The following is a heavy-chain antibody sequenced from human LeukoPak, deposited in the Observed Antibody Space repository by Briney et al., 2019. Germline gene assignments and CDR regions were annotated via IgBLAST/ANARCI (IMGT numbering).Heavy chain of an antibody. CDR3: TKGGHLDY. D-gene: IGHD3-16*01. V-gene: IGHV3-7*01. J-gene: IGHJ4*02. Sequence: GGSLRLSCEASGFSFSTYWMTWVRQAPGKGLEWVANMNEGGSEKNYLDSVKGRFTISRDNAKNSLYLQMNSLRVEDAATYCCTKGGHLDYWGQGTLVTVSS. CDR1: GFSFSTYW. CDR2: MNEGGSEK.